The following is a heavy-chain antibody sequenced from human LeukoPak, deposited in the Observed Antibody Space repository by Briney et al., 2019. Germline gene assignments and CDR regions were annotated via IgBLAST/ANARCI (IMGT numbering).Heavy chain of an antibody. CDR1: GGTFSSYT. J-gene: IGHJ6*03. Sequence: ASVKVSCKASGGTFSSYTISWVRQAPGQGLEWMGRIIPILGIANYAQKFQGRVTITADKSTSTAYMELSSVRSEDTAVYYCARDRDSGYDFDYYMDVWGKGTTVTVSS. CDR3: ARDRDSGYDFDYYMDV. V-gene: IGHV1-69*04. CDR2: IIPILGIA. D-gene: IGHD5-12*01.